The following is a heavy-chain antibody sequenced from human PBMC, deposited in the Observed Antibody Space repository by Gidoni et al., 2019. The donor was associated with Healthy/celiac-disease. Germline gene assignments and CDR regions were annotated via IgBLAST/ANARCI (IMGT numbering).Heavy chain of an antibody. D-gene: IGHD6-13*01. Sequence: QVQLQESGPGLVKPSQTLSLTCTVSGGSISSGSYYWSWIRQPAGKGLEWIGRIYTSGSTNYNPSLKSRVTISVDTSKNQFSLKRSSVTAADTAVYYCARGDIAAALRGSYYFDYWGQGTLVTVSS. V-gene: IGHV4-61*02. J-gene: IGHJ4*02. CDR2: IYTSGST. CDR1: GGSISSGSYY. CDR3: ARGDIAAALRGSYYFDY.